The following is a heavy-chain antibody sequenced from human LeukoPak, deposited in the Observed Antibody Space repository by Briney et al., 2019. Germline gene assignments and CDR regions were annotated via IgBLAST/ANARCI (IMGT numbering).Heavy chain of an antibody. CDR1: VVSISSFY. CDR3: ARGYSGSYGRFDY. Sequence: PETLSLTCTVSVVSISSFYGSWIRQPPGKGLEWSGYIYYSGNTNYNPSLKNRVTISVDTSKNQFSLKLSSVTAADTAVYYCARGYSGSYGRFDYWGQGTLATVSS. CDR2: IYYSGNT. V-gene: IGHV4-59*01. D-gene: IGHD1-26*01. J-gene: IGHJ4*02.